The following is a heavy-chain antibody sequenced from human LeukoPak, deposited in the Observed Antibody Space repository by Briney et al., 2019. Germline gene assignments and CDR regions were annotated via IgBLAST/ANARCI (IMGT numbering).Heavy chain of an antibody. V-gene: IGHV3-21*01. CDR2: ISSSSNYL. CDR1: GFTFSSYS. D-gene: IGHD6-13*01. Sequence: PGGSLRLSCAASGFTFSSYSMSWVRQAPGKGLEWVSFISSSSNYLYYADSVKGRFTISRDNAKNSLYLQMNSLRAEDTAVYYCASPGYSSTGGDYWGQGTLVTVSS. CDR3: ASPGYSSTGGDY. J-gene: IGHJ4*02.